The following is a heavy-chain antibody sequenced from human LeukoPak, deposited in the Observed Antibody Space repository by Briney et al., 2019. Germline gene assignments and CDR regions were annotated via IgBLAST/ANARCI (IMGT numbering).Heavy chain of an antibody. CDR3: ATLSRNFGDAFDI. D-gene: IGHD3-9*01. V-gene: IGHV1-69*04. CDR2: IIPILGIA. CDR1: GGTFSSYA. Sequence: SVKVSCKASGGTFSSYAISWVRQAPGQGLEWMGRIIPILGIANYAQKFQGRVTMTEDTSTDTAYMELSSLRSEDTAVYYCATLSRNFGDAFDIWGQGTMVTVSS. J-gene: IGHJ3*02.